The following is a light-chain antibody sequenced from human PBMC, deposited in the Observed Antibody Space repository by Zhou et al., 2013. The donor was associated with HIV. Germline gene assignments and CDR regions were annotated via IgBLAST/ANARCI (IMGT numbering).Light chain of an antibody. CDR1: SSNIGAGYD. CDR3: QSFDSSLSGXVV. CDR2: GNS. V-gene: IGLV1-40*01. J-gene: IGLJ2*01. Sequence: QSVLTQPPSVSGAPGQRVTISCTGSSSNIGAGYDVHWYQQLPGTAPKLLIYGNSNRPSGVPDRFSGSKSGTSASLAIAGLQAEDEADYYCQSFDSSLSGXVVFG.